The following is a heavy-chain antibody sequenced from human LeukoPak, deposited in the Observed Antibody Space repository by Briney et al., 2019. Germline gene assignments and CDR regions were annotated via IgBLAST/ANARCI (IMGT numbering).Heavy chain of an antibody. CDR3: ARSRGATFGMDV. V-gene: IGHV3-33*01. J-gene: IGHJ6*02. Sequence: GRSLRLSCAASGFTFSSYGMHWARQAPGKGLEWVAVIWYDGSNKYYADSVKGRFTISRDNSKNTLYLQMNSLRAEDTAVYYCARSRGATFGMDVWGQGTTVTVSS. D-gene: IGHD2/OR15-2a*01. CDR2: IWYDGSNK. CDR1: GFTFSSYG.